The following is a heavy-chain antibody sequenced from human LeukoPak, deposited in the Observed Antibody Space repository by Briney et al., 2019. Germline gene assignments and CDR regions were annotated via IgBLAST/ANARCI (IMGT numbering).Heavy chain of an antibody. V-gene: IGHV3-48*01. D-gene: IGHD5-18*01. CDR2: ISSSSSTI. CDR3: ARDYGIPLLGYYYYGMDV. CDR1: GFTFSSYS. J-gene: IGHJ6*02. Sequence: GGSLRLSCAASGFTFSSYSMNWVRQAPGKGLEWVSYISSSSSTIYYADSVKGRFTISRDNAKNSLYLQMNSLRAEDTAVYYCARDYGIPLLGYYYYGMDVWGQGTTVTVSS.